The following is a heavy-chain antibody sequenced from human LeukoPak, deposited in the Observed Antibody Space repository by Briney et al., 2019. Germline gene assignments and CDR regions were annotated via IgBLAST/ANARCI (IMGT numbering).Heavy chain of an antibody. CDR2: IYPGDSDT. D-gene: IGHD3-3*01. J-gene: IGHJ5*01. CDR3: ARRIAIFGDGNWFDF. V-gene: IGHV5-51*01. CDR1: GYSFTHYW. Sequence: GESLKISCKGSGYSFTHYWIAWLRQMPGKGLEWMGVIYPGDSDTRYSPSFQGQVTISADESIGTAYLQWSSLKPADTAMYYCARRIAIFGDGNWFDFWGQGTLVTVSS.